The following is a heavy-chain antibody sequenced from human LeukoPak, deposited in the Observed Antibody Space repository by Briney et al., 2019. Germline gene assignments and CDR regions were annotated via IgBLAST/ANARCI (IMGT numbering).Heavy chain of an antibody. D-gene: IGHD6-19*01. Sequence: SETLSLTCTTSGAPISRFYWSWLRQPPGKGLEWIGNIYNGVPTFFNPSLKSRVTLSVDTSKTQFSLQLASVPAAHTAVYYCVQTTGWPGFDYWGQGILVTVSS. CDR1: GAPISRFY. CDR3: VQTTGWPGFDY. J-gene: IGHJ4*02. V-gene: IGHV4-4*09. CDR2: IYNGVPT.